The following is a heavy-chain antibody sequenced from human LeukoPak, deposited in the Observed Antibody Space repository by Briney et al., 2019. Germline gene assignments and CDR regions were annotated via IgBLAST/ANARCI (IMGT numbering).Heavy chain of an antibody. CDR3: ARDRGYSSSWLAGN. J-gene: IGHJ4*02. V-gene: IGHV3-20*04. CDR1: GFTFDDYG. CDR2: INWNGGST. D-gene: IGHD6-13*01. Sequence: PGGSLRLSCAASGFTFDDYGMSWVRQAPGKGLEWVSGINWNGGSTGYADSVKGRFTISRDNAKNSLYLQMNSLRAEDTALYYCARDRGYSSSWLAGNWGQGTLVTVSS.